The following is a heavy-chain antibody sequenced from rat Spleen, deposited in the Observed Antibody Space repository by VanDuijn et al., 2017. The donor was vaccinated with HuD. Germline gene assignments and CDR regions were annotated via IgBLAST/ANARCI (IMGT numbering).Heavy chain of an antibody. CDR2: INTDGGRT. Sequence: EVQLVETGGGLVQPGRSLKLSCVASGFSFSSYWMYWTRQAPGKGLEWISSINTDGGRTYYPDSVKGRFTISRDNAKSTLYLQMDSLRSEDTATYYCATLLTVATHYYVMDAWGQGASVTVSS. J-gene: IGHJ4*01. CDR1: GFSFSSYW. CDR3: ATLLTVATHYYVMDA. V-gene: IGHV5-58*01. D-gene: IGHD1-8*01.